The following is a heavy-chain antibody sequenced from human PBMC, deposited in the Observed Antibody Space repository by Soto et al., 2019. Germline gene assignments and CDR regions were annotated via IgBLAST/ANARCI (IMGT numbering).Heavy chain of an antibody. CDR3: AKEGPALTTYYYYGMDV. Sequence: VQLSESGGGLVQPGGSLRLSCAASGFTFSGYAMSWVRQAPGKGLEWVSAISGSGGSTFYADSVKGRFTISRDNSKSSLFLQMNSLIAEDTAVYYCAKEGPALTTYYYYGMDVWGQGTTVTVSS. J-gene: IGHJ6*02. D-gene: IGHD1-1*01. CDR2: ISGSGGST. V-gene: IGHV3-23*01. CDR1: GFTFSGYA.